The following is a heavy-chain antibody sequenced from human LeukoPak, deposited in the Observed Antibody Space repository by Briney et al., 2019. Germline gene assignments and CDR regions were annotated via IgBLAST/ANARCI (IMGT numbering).Heavy chain of an antibody. CDR2: IGGGGGST. V-gene: IGHV3-23*01. J-gene: IGHJ4*02. D-gene: IGHD6-13*01. Sequence: GGSLRLSCAASGFTFSSYGMSWVRQAPGKGLEWVSTIGGGGGSTYHADSVKGRFTISRDDYKNTLYLQMNSLGAADTAVYYCAKDFSSRTKYYFDYWGQGTLVTVSS. CDR3: AKDFSSRTKYYFDY. CDR1: GFTFSSYG.